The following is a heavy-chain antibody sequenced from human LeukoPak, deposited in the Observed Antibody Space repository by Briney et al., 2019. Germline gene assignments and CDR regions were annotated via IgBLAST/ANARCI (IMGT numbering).Heavy chain of an antibody. CDR2: IFSSGAT. CDR1: GDSMDVYY. Sequence: PSETLSLTCTVVGDSMDVYYWTWLRQAPGKGLEWIGYIFSSGATNYNRSLKSRVTILIDTSKKNFSLTLKSVTAADTAIYYCARLYYPDRGQWYYYDSWGQGTLLTVSS. D-gene: IGHD3-16*01. J-gene: IGHJ4*02. CDR3: ARLYYPDRGQWYYYDS. V-gene: IGHV4-59*01.